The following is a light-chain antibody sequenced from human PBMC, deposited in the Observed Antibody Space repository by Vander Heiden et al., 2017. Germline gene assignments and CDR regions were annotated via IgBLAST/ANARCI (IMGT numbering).Light chain of an antibody. J-gene: IGKJ1*01. Sequence: DIQMTQFPSSLSASVGDRVPITCRPSQSSNSFLNWYQEKPGKAPQLLIYAASSFQSGVPSRFSGSGSGTDFTLTISSLQPEDFATYSCQQSFATPVTFGQGTKVEIK. CDR2: AAS. CDR1: QSSNSF. V-gene: IGKV1-39*01. CDR3: QQSFATPVT.